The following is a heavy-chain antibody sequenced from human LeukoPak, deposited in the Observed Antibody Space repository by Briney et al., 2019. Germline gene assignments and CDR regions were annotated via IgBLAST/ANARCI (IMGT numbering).Heavy chain of an antibody. J-gene: IGHJ4*02. CDR3: AKASWVSSADAVL. CDR2: IWYDGSNK. D-gene: IGHD3-16*01. Sequence: GGSLRLSCAASGFTFSSYGTHWVRQAPGKGLEWVAVIWYDGSNKYYADSVKGRFTISRDESRNTVYLQLNNLRVEDTAIYYCAKASWVSSADAVLWGQGTLVTVSS. CDR1: GFTFSSYG. V-gene: IGHV3-33*03.